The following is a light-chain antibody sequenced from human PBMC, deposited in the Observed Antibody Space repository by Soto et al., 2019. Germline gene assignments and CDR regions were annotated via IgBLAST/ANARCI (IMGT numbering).Light chain of an antibody. CDR2: EVS. CDR1: SSDVGGYDY. J-gene: IGLJ2*01. CDR3: SSYAGSNNLV. Sequence: QSVLTQPPSASGSPGQSVAISCTGTSSDVGGYDYVSWYQRHPGKAPQLMIYEVSKRPSGVPDRFSGSKSGNTASLTVSGLQAEDEADYYCSSYAGSNNLVFGGGTKVTVL. V-gene: IGLV2-8*01.